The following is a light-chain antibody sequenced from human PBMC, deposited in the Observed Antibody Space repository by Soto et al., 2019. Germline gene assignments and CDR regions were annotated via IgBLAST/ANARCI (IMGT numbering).Light chain of an antibody. CDR1: QNINSN. CDR3: QQYNDWPLT. CDR2: GAS. Sequence: EVVMTQSPATLSVSPGERATLSCTASQNINSNLDWYQQKPGQAPRLLIHGASSRATDLPARFSGSGSGTAFTLTISNLQSEDFAVYYCQQYNDWPLTFGGGTKVEIK. V-gene: IGKV3-15*01. J-gene: IGKJ4*01.